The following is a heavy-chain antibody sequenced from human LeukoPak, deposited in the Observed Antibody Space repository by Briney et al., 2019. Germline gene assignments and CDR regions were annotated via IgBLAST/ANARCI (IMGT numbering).Heavy chain of an antibody. CDR3: ARDSDAFDI. J-gene: IGHJ3*02. CDR1: GGSISSGSYY. Sequence: SETLSLTRTVSGGSISSGSYYWSWIRQPAGKGLEWIGRIYTSGSTNYNPSLKSRVTISVDTSKNQFSLKLSSVTAADTAVYYCARDSDAFDIWGQGTMVAVSS. V-gene: IGHV4-61*02. CDR2: IYTSGST.